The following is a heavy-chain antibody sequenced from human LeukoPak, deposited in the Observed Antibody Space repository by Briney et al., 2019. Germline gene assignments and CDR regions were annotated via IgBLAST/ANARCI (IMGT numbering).Heavy chain of an antibody. V-gene: IGHV4-34*01. J-gene: IGHJ2*01. CDR2: INHSGST. D-gene: IGHD6-19*01. Sequence: SETLSLTCAVYGGSFSGYYWSWIRQPPGKGLEWIGEINHSGSTNYNPSLKSRVTISADTSKNQFSLKLSSVTAADRAVYFCARGPRIAVTGILHVYFDLWGRGTLVTVPS. CDR1: GGSFSGYY. CDR3: ARGPRIAVTGILHVYFDL.